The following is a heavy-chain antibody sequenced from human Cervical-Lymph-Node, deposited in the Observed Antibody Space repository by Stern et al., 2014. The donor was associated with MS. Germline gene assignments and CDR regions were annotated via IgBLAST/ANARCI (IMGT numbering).Heavy chain of an antibody. D-gene: IGHD6-19*01. CDR1: GFAFSTYG. Sequence: VQLVQSGGGVVQPGRSLRLSCSPSGFAFSTYGMHWVRPAPGKGLERVALISFDGAKSYYADSVKGRFTISRDNPKNTLYLQMKSLRGEDTAVYYCARGSDWYPLDYWGQGTLVTVSS. CDR3: ARGSDWYPLDY. V-gene: IGHV3-30*03. CDR2: ISFDGAKS. J-gene: IGHJ4*02.